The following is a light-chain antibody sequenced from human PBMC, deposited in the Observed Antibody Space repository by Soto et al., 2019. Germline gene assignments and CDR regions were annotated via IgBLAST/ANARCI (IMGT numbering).Light chain of an antibody. CDR2: DAS. CDR3: QQYDTLRT. Sequence: DIQVTQSPSSLSASVGDRLTITCQASQDISTYLNWYQQKPGKAPKLLISDASKLEPGVPSRFTGSGSVTDFSLINTSLQPEDIATYYCQQYDTLRTFGQGTKVEIK. CDR1: QDISTY. V-gene: IGKV1-33*01. J-gene: IGKJ2*01.